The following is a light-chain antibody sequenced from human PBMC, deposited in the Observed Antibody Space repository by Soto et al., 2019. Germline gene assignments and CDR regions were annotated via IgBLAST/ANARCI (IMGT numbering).Light chain of an antibody. J-gene: IGLJ1*01. CDR3: QVWASTAEFFV. CDR1: KIGSKI. CDR2: DAT. V-gene: IGLV3-21*02. Sequence: SYELTGPPCVSVAPGQTAKRTCGGDKIGSKIVHWYKQRPGQAPVAVVFDATDRPSGIPDGISASRSGDTATLTISRVDAGDEADYYCQVWASTAEFFVFGSGTKVTVL.